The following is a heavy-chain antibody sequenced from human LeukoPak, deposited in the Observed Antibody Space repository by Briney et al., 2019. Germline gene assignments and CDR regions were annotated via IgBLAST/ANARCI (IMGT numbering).Heavy chain of an antibody. CDR1: GYTFTSYG. J-gene: IGHJ4*02. CDR3: ARDLTPTMVTTFYY. D-gene: IGHD4-17*01. CDR2: ISAYNGNT. V-gene: IGHV1-18*01. Sequence: ASVKVSCKASGYTFTSYGISWVRQAPGQGLEWMGWISAYNGNTNYAQKLQGRVTMTTDTSTSTAYMELRSLRSDDTAVYYCARDLTPTMVTTFYYWGQGTLVTVSS.